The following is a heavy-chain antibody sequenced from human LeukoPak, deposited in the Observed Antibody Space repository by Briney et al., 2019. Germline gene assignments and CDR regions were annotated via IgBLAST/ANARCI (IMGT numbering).Heavy chain of an antibody. V-gene: IGHV3-15*01. Sequence: GGSLRLSCAASGFTFSNAWMSWVRQAPGKGLEWVGRIKSKTDGGTTDYAAPVKGRFTISRDDSKNTLYLQMDSLKTEDTAVYYCTTVGGWYYYDSSGYYIDYWGQGTLVTVSS. CDR1: GFTFSNAW. D-gene: IGHD3-22*01. CDR3: TTVGGWYYYDSSGYYIDY. CDR2: IKSKTDGGTT. J-gene: IGHJ4*02.